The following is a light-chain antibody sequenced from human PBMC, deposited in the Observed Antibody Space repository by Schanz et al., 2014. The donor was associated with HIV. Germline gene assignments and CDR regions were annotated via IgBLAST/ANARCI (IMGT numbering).Light chain of an antibody. CDR3: QQTDSVPLT. V-gene: IGKV2-30*02. Sequence: VVMTQSPLSLPVTLGQPASISCWSSQSLVHSDGNTYLNWFQQRPGQSPRRLIYKVSKRDSGVPGRFSGSGAGTDFTLTISSLQPEDFATYFCQQTDSVPLTFGGGTKVEIK. CDR1: QSLVHSDGNTY. J-gene: IGKJ4*01. CDR2: KVS.